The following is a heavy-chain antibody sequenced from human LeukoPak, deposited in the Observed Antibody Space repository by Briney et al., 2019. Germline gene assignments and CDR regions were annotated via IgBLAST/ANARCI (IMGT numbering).Heavy chain of an antibody. CDR1: GFTFSSYS. CDR2: IRSSSSI. CDR3: ARTSGDIVETATMGSY. Sequence: GGSLRLSCAASGFTFSSYSMNWVRQAPGKGLKWVSSIRSSSSIYYADSVKGRFTISRHNAKTSLYLQMSSLRAEDTAVYYCARTSGDIVETATMGSYWGQGTLVTVSS. D-gene: IGHD5-18*01. J-gene: IGHJ4*02. V-gene: IGHV3-21*01.